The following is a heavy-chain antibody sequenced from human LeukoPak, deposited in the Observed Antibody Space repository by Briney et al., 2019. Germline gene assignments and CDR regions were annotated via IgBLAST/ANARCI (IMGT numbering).Heavy chain of an antibody. V-gene: IGHV4-59*02. J-gene: IGHJ6*03. CDR3: AKIHDSSGYYRDNYYYYMDV. Sequence: SETLSLTCTVSGGSVSNYYWSWIRQPPGKGLECIGYISYSGSTNYNPSLKSQVTISMDTSKNQFSLKMTSVTAADTAVYYCAKIHDSSGYYRDNYYYYMDVWGKGTTVTVSS. CDR1: GGSVSNYY. D-gene: IGHD3-22*01. CDR2: ISYSGST.